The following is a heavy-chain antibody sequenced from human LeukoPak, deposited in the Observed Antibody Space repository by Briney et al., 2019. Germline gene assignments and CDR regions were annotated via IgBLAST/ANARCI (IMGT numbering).Heavy chain of an antibody. CDR1: GFTFSDYY. Sequence: PGGSLRPSCAASGFTFSDYYMSWIRQAPGKGLEWVPYISSSGSTIYYADSVKGRFTISRDNAKNSLYLQMNSLRAEDTAVYYCARTLAPTYYYDSSGYYYVNYWGQGTLVTVSS. V-gene: IGHV3-11*04. J-gene: IGHJ4*02. CDR2: ISSSGSTI. CDR3: ARTLAPTYYYDSSGYYYVNY. D-gene: IGHD3-22*01.